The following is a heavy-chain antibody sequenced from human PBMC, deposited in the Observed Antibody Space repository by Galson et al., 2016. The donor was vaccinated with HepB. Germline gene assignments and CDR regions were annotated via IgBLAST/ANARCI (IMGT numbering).Heavy chain of an antibody. CDR3: ARHVHSSSSGADDF. CDR1: GYSFTDYW. CDR2: IDPRDSYI. D-gene: IGHD3-22*01. J-gene: IGHJ4*02. Sequence: QSGAEVKKPGESLRISCQASGYSFTDYWITWVRQMPGKGLEWMGRIDPRDSYINHSPSFQGRVTISVDGSISAAYLQWSRLRASDTATYYCARHVHSSSSGADDFWGQGSLVTVSS. V-gene: IGHV5-10-1*01.